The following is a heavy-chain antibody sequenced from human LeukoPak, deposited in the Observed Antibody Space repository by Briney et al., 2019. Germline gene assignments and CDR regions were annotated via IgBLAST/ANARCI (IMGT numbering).Heavy chain of an antibody. V-gene: IGHV1-2*02. D-gene: IGHD3-3*01. J-gene: IGHJ4*02. CDR2: INPNSGGT. CDR3: ARGVITIFGVALDY. Sequence: GALVKVSCKASGYTFTGYYMHWVRQAPGQGLEWMGWINPNSGGTNYAQKFQGRVTMTRDTSISTAYMELSRLRSDDTAVYYCARGVITIFGVALDYWGQGTLVTVSS. CDR1: GYTFTGYY.